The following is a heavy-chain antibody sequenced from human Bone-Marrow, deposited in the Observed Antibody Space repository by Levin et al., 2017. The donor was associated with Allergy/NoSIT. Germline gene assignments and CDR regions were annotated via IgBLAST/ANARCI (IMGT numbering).Heavy chain of an antibody. CDR3: ARVLYGSYYFDS. J-gene: IGHJ4*02. V-gene: IGHV4-59*11. D-gene: IGHD6-6*01. Sequence: KSSETLSLICTVSNGPMNSHFWSWIRQPPGRGLEWIGYIYYRGNSNYNPSLKNRVTISVDTSKNQFSLNLTSVTAADTAIYYCARVLYGSYYFDSWGQGNLVTVSS. CDR1: NGPMNSHF. CDR2: IYYRGNS.